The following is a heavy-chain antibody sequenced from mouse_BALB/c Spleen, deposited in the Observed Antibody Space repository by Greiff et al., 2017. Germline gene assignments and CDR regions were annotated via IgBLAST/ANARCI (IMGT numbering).Heavy chain of an antibody. CDR3: GRLRFGY. J-gene: IGHJ3*01. CDR2: IDPANGNT. Sequence: EVKLMESGAELVKPGASVKLSCTASGFNIKDTYMHWVKQRPEQGLEWIGRIDPANGNTKYDPKFQGKATITADTSSNTAYLQLSSLTSEDTAVYYCGRLRFGYWGQGTLVTVSA. CDR1: GFNIKDTY. V-gene: IGHV14-3*02.